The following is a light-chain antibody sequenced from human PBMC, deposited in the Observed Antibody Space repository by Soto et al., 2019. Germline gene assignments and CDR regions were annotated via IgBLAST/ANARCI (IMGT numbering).Light chain of an antibody. CDR1: SSNIGAGYD. Sequence: QSVLTQPPSVSGAPGQRVTISCPGSSSNIGAGYDVHWYQQLPGTAPKLLIYGNSNRPSGVPDRFSGSKSGTSASLAITVLQAEDEADYYCQSYDSSLKVFGTGTKVTVL. J-gene: IGLJ1*01. CDR2: GNS. CDR3: QSYDSSLKV. V-gene: IGLV1-40*01.